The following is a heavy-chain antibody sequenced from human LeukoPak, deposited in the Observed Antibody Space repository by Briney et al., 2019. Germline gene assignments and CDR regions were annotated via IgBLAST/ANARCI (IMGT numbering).Heavy chain of an antibody. D-gene: IGHD3-9*01. CDR3: ARRAIEYYDILTGYYNQNWFDP. J-gene: IGHJ5*02. Sequence: GESLKISCKGSGYSFTSYWIGWVRQMPGKGLEWMGIIYPGDSDTRYSPSFQGQVTISADKSISTAYLQWSSLKASDTAMYYCARRAIEYYDILTGYYNQNWFDPWGQGTLVTVSS. CDR2: IYPGDSDT. V-gene: IGHV5-51*01. CDR1: GYSFTSYW.